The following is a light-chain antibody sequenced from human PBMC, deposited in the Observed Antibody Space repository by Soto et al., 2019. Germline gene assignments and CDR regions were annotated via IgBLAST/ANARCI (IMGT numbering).Light chain of an antibody. V-gene: IGKV3D-20*02. CDR1: QSISSTY. CDR2: AAS. J-gene: IGKJ4*02. Sequence: EMVFTQSPGTLSLSPGERATLSCRASQSISSTYLAWYQQKRGQAPRLLIYAASSRATGIPDRFSGSGSGTDFILTISSLGPEDFAVYYCQQRSDLPSFGGGTKVDIK. CDR3: QQRSDLPS.